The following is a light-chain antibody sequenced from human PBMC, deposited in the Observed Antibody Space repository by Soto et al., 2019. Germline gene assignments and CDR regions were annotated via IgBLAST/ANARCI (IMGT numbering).Light chain of an antibody. J-gene: IGKJ1*01. Sequence: EIVMTQSPAAVSVSLGDTVTVTCRASQSVSGSLAWYQQKPGEAPRLLIYAASGRPRGVPARFSGSGSGTDFTLTISRLEPEDFAVYYCQHYGSSPETFGQGTKVDIK. CDR1: QSVSGS. CDR3: QHYGSSPET. CDR2: AAS. V-gene: IGKV3-20*01.